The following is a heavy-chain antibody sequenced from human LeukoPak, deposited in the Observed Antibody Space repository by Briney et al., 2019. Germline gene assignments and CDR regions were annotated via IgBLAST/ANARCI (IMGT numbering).Heavy chain of an antibody. CDR2: IYYSGST. D-gene: IGHD6-6*01. CDR1: GGSISSGDYY. CDR3: ARRKGIAAQHAPRRVRFNWFDP. J-gene: IGHJ5*02. V-gene: IGHV4-30-4*08. Sequence: PSQTLSLTCTVSGGSISSGDYYWSWIRQPPGKGLEWIGYIYYSGSTYYNPSLKSRVTISVDTSKNQFSLKLSSVTAADTAVYYCARRKGIAAQHAPRRVRFNWFDPWGQGTLVTVSS.